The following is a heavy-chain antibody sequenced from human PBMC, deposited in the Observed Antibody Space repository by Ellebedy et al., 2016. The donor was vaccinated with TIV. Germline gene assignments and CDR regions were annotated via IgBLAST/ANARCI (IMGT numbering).Heavy chain of an antibody. J-gene: IGHJ6*02. Sequence: AASVKVSCKSSGYTFIDYGISWVRQAPGQGLDWMGWVSAYSGNTNYADNLQGRVTMTTDTSTDTAYMELRSLRSDDTAVYFCARYSGSGTYYRNGMDVWGQGTTVTGSS. CDR2: VSAYSGNT. CDR1: GYTFIDYG. D-gene: IGHD3-10*01. V-gene: IGHV1-18*01. CDR3: ARYSGSGTYYRNGMDV.